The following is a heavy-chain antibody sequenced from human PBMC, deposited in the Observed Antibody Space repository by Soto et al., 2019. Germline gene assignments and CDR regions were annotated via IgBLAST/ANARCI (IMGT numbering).Heavy chain of an antibody. CDR1: GYTFTIYG. J-gene: IGHJ3*01. CDR3: ARRGGVASVYGASDL. CDR2: ISADNGNT. V-gene: IGHV1-18*01. Sequence: ASVKVSCKASGYTFTIYGISWMRQAPGQGLEWMGWISADNGNTNYAQKFQGRVTMTTDTSTSTAYMELRSLRSDDTAVYYCARRGGVASVYGASDLWGQGTMVTV. D-gene: IGHD2-8*01.